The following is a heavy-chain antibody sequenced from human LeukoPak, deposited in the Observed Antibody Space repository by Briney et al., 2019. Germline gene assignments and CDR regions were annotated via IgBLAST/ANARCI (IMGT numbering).Heavy chain of an antibody. CDR2: IWYDGSNK. CDR1: GFTFSSYG. CDR3: TKRGLYYYYGMDV. V-gene: IGHV3-33*06. J-gene: IGHJ6*04. Sequence: GGSLRLSCAASGFTFSSYGMHWVRQAPGKGLEWVAVIWYDGSNKYYADSVKGRFTISRDTSKNTLYLQMNSLRAEETAVYYCTKRGLYYYYGMDVWGEGTTVTVSS.